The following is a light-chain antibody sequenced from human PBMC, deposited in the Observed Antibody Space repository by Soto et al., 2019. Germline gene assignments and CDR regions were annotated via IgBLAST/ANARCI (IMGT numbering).Light chain of an antibody. CDR2: GAS. CDR1: ESVSTN. CDR3: QQYSVWRT. Sequence: DIELTQSPGTLSLSPGERVTLSCRASESVSTNLAWYQQKAGQAPRLLIYGASTRATGIPARFSGSGSGTEFTLTISGLQSEDVAVYYCQQYSVWRTFGQGTKVDIK. J-gene: IGKJ1*01. V-gene: IGKV3-15*01.